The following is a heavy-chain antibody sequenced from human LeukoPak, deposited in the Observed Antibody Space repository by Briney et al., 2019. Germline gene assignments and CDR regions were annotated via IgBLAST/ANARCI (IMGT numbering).Heavy chain of an antibody. CDR3: VRFGELWGSDYYYYGMDV. D-gene: IGHD3-10*01. V-gene: IGHV1-3*01. CDR2: INAGNGNT. CDR1: GYTFTSYA. Sequence: ASVKVSCKASGYTFTSYAMHWVRQAPGQRLEWMGWINAGNGNTKYSQKFQGRVTITRDTSASTAYMELSSLRSEDTAVYYCVRFGELWGSDYYYYGMDVWGQGTTVTVSS. J-gene: IGHJ6*02.